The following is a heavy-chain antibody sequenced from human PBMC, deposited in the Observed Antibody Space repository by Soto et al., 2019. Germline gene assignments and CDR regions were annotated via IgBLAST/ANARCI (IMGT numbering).Heavy chain of an antibody. CDR3: AAVIAAADSLSPTIYYYYYGMEV. J-gene: IGHJ6*02. Sequence: ASVKVSFKASGYTFTSYAMHWVRQAPGQRLEWMGWINAGNGNTKYSQKFQGRVTITRDTSASTAYMELSSLRSEDTAVYYCAAVIAAADSLSPTIYYYYYGMEVWGQGTTVTVSS. CDR2: INAGNGNT. CDR1: GYTFTSYA. D-gene: IGHD6-13*01. V-gene: IGHV1-3*01.